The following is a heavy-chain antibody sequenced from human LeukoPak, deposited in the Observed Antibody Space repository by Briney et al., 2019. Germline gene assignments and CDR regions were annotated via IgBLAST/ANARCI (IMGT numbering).Heavy chain of an antibody. Sequence: SETLSLTCTVSGGSISSSSYYWGWIRQSPGKGLEWIGSIYYSGSTYYNPSLKSRVTISVDTSKNQFSLKLSSVTAADTAVYYCARGAHWFDPWSQGTLVTVSS. CDR1: GGSISSSSYY. CDR2: IYYSGST. CDR3: ARGAHWFDP. J-gene: IGHJ5*02. V-gene: IGHV4-39*07.